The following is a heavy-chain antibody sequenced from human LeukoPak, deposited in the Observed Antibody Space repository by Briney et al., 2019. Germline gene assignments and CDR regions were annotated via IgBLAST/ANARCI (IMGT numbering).Heavy chain of an antibody. CDR1: GGSISSSNYY. V-gene: IGHV4-39*01. Sequence: SETPSLTCTVSGGSISSSNYYWGWIRQPPGKGLDWIGSIVYSGSTNYNPSLESRATISVDRSKNQFSLKLSSVTATDTAVYYCARYIVGSMSDYWGQGTLVTVSS. CDR3: ARYIVGSMSDY. J-gene: IGHJ4*02. CDR2: IVYSGST. D-gene: IGHD1-26*01.